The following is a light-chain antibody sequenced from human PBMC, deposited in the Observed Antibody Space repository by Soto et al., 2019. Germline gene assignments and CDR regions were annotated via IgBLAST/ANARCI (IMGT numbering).Light chain of an antibody. Sequence: EIVMTQSPATLSVSPGERATLSCRASQSVFSSLAWYQQKPGQAPRLLIYGAATRATGIPARFSGSGSGTEFTLTIDSLQSEDFAIYFCQQYNNWPGTFGGGTKVDIK. CDR1: QSVFSS. CDR3: QQYNNWPGT. V-gene: IGKV3-15*01. J-gene: IGKJ4*01. CDR2: GAA.